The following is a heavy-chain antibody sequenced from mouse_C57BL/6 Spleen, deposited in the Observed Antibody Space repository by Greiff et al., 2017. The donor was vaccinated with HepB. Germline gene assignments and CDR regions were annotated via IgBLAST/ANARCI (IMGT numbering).Heavy chain of an antibody. D-gene: IGHD2-1*01. CDR2: INPNNGGT. CDR3: AKISPIYRHFDY. V-gene: IGHV1-26*01. Sequence: EVQLQQSGPELVKPGASVKISCKASGYTFTDYYMNWVKQSHGKSLEWIGDINPNNGGTSYNQKFKGKATLTVDKSSSTAYMELRSLTSEDSAVYYCAKISPIYRHFDYWGQGTTLTVSS. J-gene: IGHJ2*01. CDR1: GYTFTDYY.